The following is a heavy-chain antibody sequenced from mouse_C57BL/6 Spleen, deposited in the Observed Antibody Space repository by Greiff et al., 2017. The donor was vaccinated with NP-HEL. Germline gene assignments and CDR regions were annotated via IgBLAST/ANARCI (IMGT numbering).Heavy chain of an antibody. CDR1: GYAFSSSW. CDR2: IYPGDGDT. CDR3: ERRDYGSSLDY. J-gene: IGHJ2*01. D-gene: IGHD1-1*01. Sequence: VQLQQSGPELVKPGASVKISCKASGYAFSSSWMNWVKQRPGKGLEWIGRIYPGDGDTNYNGKFKGKATLTADKSSSTAYMQLSSLTSEDSAVYLCERRDYGSSLDYWGQGTTLTVSS. V-gene: IGHV1-82*01.